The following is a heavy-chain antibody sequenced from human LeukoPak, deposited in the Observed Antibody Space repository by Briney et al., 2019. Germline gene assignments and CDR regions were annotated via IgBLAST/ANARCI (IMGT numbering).Heavy chain of an antibody. D-gene: IGHD1-26*01. Sequence: PAASVKVSCKASGGTFSSYAISWVRQAPGQGLEWMGGIIPIFGIANYAQKFQGRVTITADKSTSTAYMELSSLRSEDTAVYYCARDQEGAWALYSYYGMDVWGQGTTVTVSS. CDR1: GGTFSSYA. V-gene: IGHV1-69*17. J-gene: IGHJ6*02. CDR3: ARDQEGAWALYSYYGMDV. CDR2: IIPIFGIA.